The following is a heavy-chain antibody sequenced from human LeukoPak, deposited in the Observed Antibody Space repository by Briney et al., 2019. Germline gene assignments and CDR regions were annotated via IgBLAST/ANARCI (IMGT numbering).Heavy chain of an antibody. D-gene: IGHD4-23*01. CDR2: INHSGST. J-gene: IGHJ4*02. Sequence: SETLSLTCAVYGGSFSGYYWSWIRQPPGKGLEWIGQINHSGSTNYNPSLESRVTISVDTSKNQFSLKLSSGTAADTAVYYCARGLDYGGNSVGYYWGQGTLVTVSS. V-gene: IGHV4-34*01. CDR1: GGSFSGYY. CDR3: ARGLDYGGNSVGYY.